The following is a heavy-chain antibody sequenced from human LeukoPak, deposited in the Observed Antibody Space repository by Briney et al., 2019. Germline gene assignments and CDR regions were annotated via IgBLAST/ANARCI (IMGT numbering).Heavy chain of an antibody. Sequence: SETLSLTCAVYGGSFSAYYWSWIRQSPGKGLEWIGEINHSGTTVYNPSLKSRVTLSVDTSKKQFSLKLNSVTAADTAVYYCARDHPGYCGSTSCYRLGDYWGQGTLVTVSS. J-gene: IGHJ4*02. CDR1: GGSFSAYY. D-gene: IGHD2-2*01. V-gene: IGHV4-34*01. CDR2: INHSGTT. CDR3: ARDHPGYCGSTSCYRLGDY.